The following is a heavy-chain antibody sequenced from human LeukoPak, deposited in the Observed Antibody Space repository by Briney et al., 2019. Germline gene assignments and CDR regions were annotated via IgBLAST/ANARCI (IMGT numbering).Heavy chain of an antibody. CDR2: INGDGSST. D-gene: IGHD2-8*02. J-gene: IGHJ4*02. CDR3: TKAPLRSCTGAFCYPFDY. V-gene: IGHV3-74*01. CDR1: GFTFSNYW. Sequence: GGSLRLSCAASGFTFSNYWMHWVRQAPGKGLVWVSRINGDGSSTTYADSVKGRFTVSRDNSRNTLYLQMNSLRVEDTAVYYCTKAPLRSCTGAFCYPFDYWGQGTLVTVSS.